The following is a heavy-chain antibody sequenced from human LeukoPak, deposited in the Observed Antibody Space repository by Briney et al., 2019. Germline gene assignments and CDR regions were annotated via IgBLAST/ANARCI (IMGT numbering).Heavy chain of an antibody. CDR1: GGSISSGSYY. V-gene: IGHV4-61*02. D-gene: IGHD3-3*01. CDR3: AREVTIFGVVTRARFDP. CDR2: IYTSGST. Sequence: SQTLSLTRTVSGGSISSGSYYWSWIRQPAGKGLEWIGRIYTSGSTNYNPSLKSRVTISVDTSKNQFSLKLSSVTAADTAVYYCAREVTIFGVVTRARFDPWGQGTLVTVSS. J-gene: IGHJ5*02.